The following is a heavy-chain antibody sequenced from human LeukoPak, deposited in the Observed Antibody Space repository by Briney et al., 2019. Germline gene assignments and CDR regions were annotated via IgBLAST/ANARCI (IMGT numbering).Heavy chain of an antibody. CDR2: ISGSGGST. CDR3: AKPVVGSSGYYGY. J-gene: IGHJ4*02. D-gene: IGHD3-22*01. V-gene: IGHV3-23*01. CDR1: GFTFSSYA. Sequence: HPGGSLRLSCAASGFTFSSYAMSWVRQAPGKGLEWVSAISGSGGSTYYADSVKGRFTISRDNSKNTLYLQMNSLRAEDTAVYYCAKPVVGSSGYYGYWGQGTLVTVSS.